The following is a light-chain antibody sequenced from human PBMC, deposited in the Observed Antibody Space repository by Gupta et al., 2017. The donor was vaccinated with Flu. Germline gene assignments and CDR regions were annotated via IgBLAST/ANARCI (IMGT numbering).Light chain of an antibody. CDR1: TGKGISDYS. J-gene: IGLJ3*02. CDR2: SNS. CDR3: QVCDGGPWL. V-gene: IGLV7-43*01. Sequence: TVTLTCTSSTGKGISDYSANWYQQQPGQPPRGVIYSNSHRHSGTPDRFSGSNLGDKAALTLSGVQAADEAEYYCQVCDGGPWLFGGGTELTVL.